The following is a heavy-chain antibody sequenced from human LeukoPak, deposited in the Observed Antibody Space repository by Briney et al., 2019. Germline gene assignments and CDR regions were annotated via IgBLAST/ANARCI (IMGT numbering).Heavy chain of an antibody. CDR2: IYHSGST. J-gene: IGHJ5*02. D-gene: IGHD6-13*01. CDR3: ARAYSSSWYGFSNWFDP. Sequence: PSQTLSLTCAVSGGSISSGGYSWSWIRQPPGKGLEWIGYIYHSGSTYYNPSLKSRVTISVDRSKNQFSLKLSSVTAADTAVYYCARAYSSSWYGFSNWFDPWGQGTLVTVSS. CDR1: GGSISSGGYS. V-gene: IGHV4-30-2*01.